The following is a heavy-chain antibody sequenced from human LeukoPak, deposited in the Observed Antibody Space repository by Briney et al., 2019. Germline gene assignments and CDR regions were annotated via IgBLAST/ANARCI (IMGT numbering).Heavy chain of an antibody. Sequence: GGSLRLSCAASGFTFSSYRMNWVRQAPGKGLEWVSSISSSSSYIYYADSVKGRFTISRDNAKNSLYLQMNSLRAEDTAVYYCARDRGTYYYDSSGYYPIDYWGQGTLVTVSS. J-gene: IGHJ4*02. D-gene: IGHD3-22*01. CDR3: ARDRGTYYYDSSGYYPIDY. CDR1: GFTFSSYR. CDR2: ISSSSSYI. V-gene: IGHV3-21*01.